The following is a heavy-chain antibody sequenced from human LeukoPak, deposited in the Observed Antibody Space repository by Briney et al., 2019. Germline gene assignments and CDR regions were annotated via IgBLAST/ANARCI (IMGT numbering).Heavy chain of an antibody. CDR1: GGSVSSGSFY. CDR3: ARDTGYCSGGSCYHNYFDF. Sequence: SETLSLTCTVSGGSVSSGSFYWSWIRQTPGKGLEWIGYIYYTGSTNYNPSLKSRVTISVDTSKSQFSLKLSSVTAADTAVYYCARDTGYCSGGSCYHNYFDFWGQGALVTVSS. D-gene: IGHD2-15*01. CDR2: IYYTGST. V-gene: IGHV4-61*01. J-gene: IGHJ4*02.